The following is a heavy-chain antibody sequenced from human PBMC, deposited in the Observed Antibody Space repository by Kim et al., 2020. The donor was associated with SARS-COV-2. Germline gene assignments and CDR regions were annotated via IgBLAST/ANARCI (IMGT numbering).Heavy chain of an antibody. V-gene: IGHV3-7*01. Sequence: GGSLRLSCDTSGFDFSRYCMNWVRQAPGKGLEWVANINQDGSKKYYGGSVSGRFAISRDNVKNSLYLQLNSLRAEDTAVYYCARIFHCEQGGYYRHSAAWGQGTLVTVSA. CDR2: INQDGSKK. CDR1: GFDFSRYC. CDR3: ARIFHCEQGGYYRHSAA. D-gene: IGHD3-22*01. J-gene: IGHJ5*02.